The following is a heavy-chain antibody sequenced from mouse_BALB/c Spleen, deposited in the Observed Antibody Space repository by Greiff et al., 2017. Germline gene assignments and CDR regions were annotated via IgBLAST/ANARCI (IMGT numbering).Heavy chain of an antibody. CDR3: ARRAYYYGSSPYYFDY. CDR2: ISSGSSTI. V-gene: IGHV5-17*02. CDR1: GFTFSSFG. D-gene: IGHD1-1*01. Sequence: DVMLVESGGGLVQPGGSRKLSCAASGFTFSSFGMHWVRQAPEKGLEWVAYISSGSSTIYYADTVKGRFTISRDNPKNTLFLQMTSLRSEDTAMYYCARRAYYYGSSPYYFDYWGQGTTLTVSS. J-gene: IGHJ2*01.